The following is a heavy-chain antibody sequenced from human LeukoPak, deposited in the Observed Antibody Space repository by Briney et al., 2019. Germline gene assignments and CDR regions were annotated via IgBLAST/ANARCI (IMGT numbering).Heavy chain of an antibody. D-gene: IGHD6-13*01. CDR3: AKDCCSSSWYTPNFDY. J-gene: IGHJ4*02. CDR1: GFTFDDYA. Sequence: GGSLRLSCAASGFTFDDYAMHWVRQAPGKGLEWVSGISWNSGSIGYADSVKGRFTIFRDNAKNSLYLQMNSLRAEDTALYYCAKDCCSSSWYTPNFDYWGQGTLVTVSS. V-gene: IGHV3-9*01. CDR2: ISWNSGSI.